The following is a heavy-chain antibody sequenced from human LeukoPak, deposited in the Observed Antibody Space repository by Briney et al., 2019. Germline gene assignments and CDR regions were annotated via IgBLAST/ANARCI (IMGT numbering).Heavy chain of an antibody. Sequence: PGGSLRLSCAASGFTFSSYWMHWVRQAPGKGLAWVSRIGSDGTYTSYAASVKGRFTISRDNAKNTLYLQMNSLRVEDTAVYYCAREYDFWSGYPSYFDYWGRGTLVAVSS. CDR1: GFTFSSYW. J-gene: IGHJ4*02. D-gene: IGHD3-3*01. CDR2: IGSDGTYT. CDR3: AREYDFWSGYPSYFDY. V-gene: IGHV3-74*01.